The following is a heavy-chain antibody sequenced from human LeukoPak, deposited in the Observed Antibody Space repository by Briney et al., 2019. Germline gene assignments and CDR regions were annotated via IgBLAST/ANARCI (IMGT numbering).Heavy chain of an antibody. CDR3: ARGFNNAYNYA. Sequence: GGSLRLSCAASGFTFGIHYMNWVRQAPGKGLEWVANINQDGSETYYVDSVKGRFTISRDNAKNSLYLQMNTLRVEDTAVYYCARGFNNAYNYAWGQGTLVTVSS. V-gene: IGHV3-7*01. CDR2: INQDGSET. D-gene: IGHD5-24*01. J-gene: IGHJ4*02. CDR1: GFTFGIHY.